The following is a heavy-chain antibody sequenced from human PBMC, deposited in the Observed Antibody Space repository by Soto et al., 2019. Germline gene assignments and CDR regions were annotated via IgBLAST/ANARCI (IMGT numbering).Heavy chain of an antibody. Sequence: GGSLRLSYAASGFTFSSYAMSWVRQAPGKGLEWVSAISGSGGSTYYADSVKGRFTISRDNSKNTLYLQMNSLRAEDTAVYYCAKEGFGYSGYAKFDYWGQGTLVTVSS. D-gene: IGHD5-12*01. CDR2: ISGSGGST. CDR3: AKEGFGYSGYAKFDY. CDR1: GFTFSSYA. V-gene: IGHV3-23*01. J-gene: IGHJ4*02.